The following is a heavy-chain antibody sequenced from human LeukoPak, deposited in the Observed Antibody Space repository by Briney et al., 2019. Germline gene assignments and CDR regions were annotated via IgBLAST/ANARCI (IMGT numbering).Heavy chain of an antibody. CDR1: GFTFSTSW. J-gene: IGHJ4*02. D-gene: IGHD3-22*01. Sequence: GGSLRLSCAASGFTFSTSWMSWVRQAPGKGLEWVANINQDGSEKYSVDSVEGRFTISRDNAKSSLYLQMNSLRADDTAVYYCARDRALYDSRRGYYYTEDDYWGQGTLVTVSS. CDR3: ARDRALYDSRRGYYYTEDDY. V-gene: IGHV3-7*01. CDR2: INQDGSEK.